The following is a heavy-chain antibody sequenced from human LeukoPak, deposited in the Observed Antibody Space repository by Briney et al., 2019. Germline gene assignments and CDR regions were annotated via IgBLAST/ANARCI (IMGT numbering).Heavy chain of an antibody. Sequence: GGSLRLSCAASGFTFDDYAMHWVRQAPGKGLEWVSGISWNSGSIGYADSVKGRFTISRDNAKNSLYLQVNSLRAEDTALYYCAKSPYSGSYYGYYFDYWGQGTLVTVSS. D-gene: IGHD1-26*01. J-gene: IGHJ4*02. CDR2: ISWNSGSI. V-gene: IGHV3-9*01. CDR3: AKSPYSGSYYGYYFDY. CDR1: GFTFDDYA.